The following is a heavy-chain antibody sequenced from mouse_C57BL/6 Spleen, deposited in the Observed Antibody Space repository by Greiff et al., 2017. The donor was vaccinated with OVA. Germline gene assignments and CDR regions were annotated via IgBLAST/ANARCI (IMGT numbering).Heavy chain of an antibody. V-gene: IGHV1-4*01. J-gene: IGHJ4*01. D-gene: IGHD2-4*01. CDR1: GYTFTSYT. Sequence: QVQLQQSGAELVRPGASVKMSCKASGYTFTSYTMHWVKQRPGQGLEWIGYINPSSGYTKYNQKFKDKATVTADKSSSTAYLQLSSLTSKDAAVDYCARGDYPYAMDYWGQGTSVTVSS. CDR3: ARGDYPYAMDY. CDR2: INPSSGYT.